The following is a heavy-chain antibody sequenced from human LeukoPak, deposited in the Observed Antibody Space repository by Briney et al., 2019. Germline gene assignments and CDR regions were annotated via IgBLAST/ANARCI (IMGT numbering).Heavy chain of an antibody. D-gene: IGHD3-3*01. Sequence: GRSLRLSCAASGFTFSSYGMHWVRQAPGKGLEWVAVIWYDGSNKYYADSVKGRFTISRNNSKNTLYLQMNSLRAEDTAVYYCARDLLGDFWSGYPEFDYWGQGTLVTVSS. CDR3: ARDLLGDFWSGYPEFDY. V-gene: IGHV3-33*01. J-gene: IGHJ4*02. CDR2: IWYDGSNK. CDR1: GFTFSSYG.